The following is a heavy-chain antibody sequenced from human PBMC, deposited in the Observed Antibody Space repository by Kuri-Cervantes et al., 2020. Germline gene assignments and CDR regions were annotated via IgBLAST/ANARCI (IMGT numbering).Heavy chain of an antibody. V-gene: IGHV3-9*01. Sequence: GGSLRLSCAASGFTFDDYAMHWVRQAPGKGLEWVSGFSWNSGSIGYADSVKGRFTISRDNAKNSLYLQMNSLRAEDTAVYYCARARGYCTNGVCSPFDYWGQGTLVTVSS. CDR3: ARARGYCTNGVCSPFDY. CDR2: FSWNSGSI. CDR1: GFTFDDYA. D-gene: IGHD2-8*01. J-gene: IGHJ4*02.